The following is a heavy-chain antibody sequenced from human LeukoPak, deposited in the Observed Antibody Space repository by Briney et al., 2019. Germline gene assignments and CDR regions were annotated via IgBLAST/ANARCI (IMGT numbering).Heavy chain of an antibody. CDR2: INHSGST. V-gene: IGHV4-34*01. D-gene: IGHD3-3*01. CDR1: GGSFSGYY. Sequence: PSETLTLTCAVYGGSFSGYYWSWIRQPPGKGLKWIGEINHSGSTNYNPSLKSRVTISVDTSKNQFSLKLSSVTAEDTAVYYCARVRFLEWLLRYYFDYWGQGTLVTVSS. J-gene: IGHJ4*02. CDR3: ARVRFLEWLLRYYFDY.